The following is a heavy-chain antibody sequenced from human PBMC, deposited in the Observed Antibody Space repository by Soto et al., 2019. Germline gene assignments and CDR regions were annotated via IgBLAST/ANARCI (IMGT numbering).Heavy chain of an antibody. Sequence: ASVKVSCKASGYTFTSYDINWVRQATGQGLEWMGWMNPNSGNTGYAQKFQGRVTMTRNASISTAYMELSSLRSEDTAVYYCARGGEYQLRHDYWGQGTLVPVSP. CDR1: GYTFTSYD. J-gene: IGHJ4*02. D-gene: IGHD2-2*01. CDR3: ARGGEYQLRHDY. V-gene: IGHV1-8*01. CDR2: MNPNSGNT.